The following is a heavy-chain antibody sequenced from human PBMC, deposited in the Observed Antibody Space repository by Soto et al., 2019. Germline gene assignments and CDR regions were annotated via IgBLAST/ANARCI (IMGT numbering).Heavy chain of an antibody. Sequence: QVQLVESGGGVVQPGRSLRLSCAASGFTFSSYAMHWVRRAPGKGLEWMAVMSYDGSNKYYADSVKGRFTISRDNSKNTLYLQRNSLRPEDTALYCWARDGGAYWGRGTLV. CDR2: MSYDGSNK. V-gene: IGHV3-30-3*01. D-gene: IGHD3-16*01. CDR3: ARDGGAY. CDR1: GFTFSSYA. J-gene: IGHJ4*02.